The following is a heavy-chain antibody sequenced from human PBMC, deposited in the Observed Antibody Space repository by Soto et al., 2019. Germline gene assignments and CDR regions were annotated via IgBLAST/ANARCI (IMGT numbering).Heavy chain of an antibody. D-gene: IGHD3-16*01. CDR3: ARTDVYEFSAPTEDYYFDY. Sequence: SGPTLVNPTQTLTLTCTFSGFSLSTSGMCVSWIRQPPGKALEWLARIDWDDDKHYSTSQKTRLTISKDTSKNQVALTMTNLDPVDTATYYCARTDVYEFSAPTEDYYFDYWGQGTLVTVS. CDR2: IDWDDDK. J-gene: IGHJ4*02. V-gene: IGHV2-70*11. CDR1: GFSLSTSGMC.